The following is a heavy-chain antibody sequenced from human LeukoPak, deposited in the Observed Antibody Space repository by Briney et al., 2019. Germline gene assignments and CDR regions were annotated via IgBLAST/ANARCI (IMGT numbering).Heavy chain of an antibody. Sequence: SETLSLTCTVSGSAINNYYWSWIRQPPGKGLEWIGYIDHSGSANYNPSLKSRVTISVDTSKNHFSLKLSSVTAADTAVYYCARLGSGWTNWFDPWGQGTLVSVSS. J-gene: IGHJ5*02. D-gene: IGHD6-19*01. CDR2: IDHSGSA. CDR3: ARLGSGWTNWFDP. V-gene: IGHV4-59*08. CDR1: GSAINNYY.